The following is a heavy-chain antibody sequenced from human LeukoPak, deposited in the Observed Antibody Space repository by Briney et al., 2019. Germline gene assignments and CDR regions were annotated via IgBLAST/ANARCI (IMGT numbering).Heavy chain of an antibody. CDR1: GYTFTGYY. V-gene: IGHV1-2*02. CDR3: ASEPLGAAHYDS. J-gene: IGHJ4*02. D-gene: IGHD3-16*01. CDR2: LNPNTGAS. Sequence: ASVKVSCKASGYTFTGYYFHWVRQAPGHGLEWMGWLNPNTGASKYAQDFHGRVTMTGNMSITTVYIDLTRLRFDDTAVYYCASEPLGAAHYDSWGQGTLVTVSS.